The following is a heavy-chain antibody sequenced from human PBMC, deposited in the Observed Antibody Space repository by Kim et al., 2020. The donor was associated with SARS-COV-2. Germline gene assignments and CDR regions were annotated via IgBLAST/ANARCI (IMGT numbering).Heavy chain of an antibody. J-gene: IGHJ3*01. CDR3: AREKGEG. Sequence: GGSLRLSCAASGFTFRSSDMNWVRQAPGKGLESVSYISSSGSTIYYADSVKGRFTISRDNAKNSVYLQMNSLRADDMAVYYCAREKGEGWGQGTMVTVSS. V-gene: IGHV3-48*03. D-gene: IGHD3-16*01. CDR2: ISSSGSTI. CDR1: GFTFRSSD.